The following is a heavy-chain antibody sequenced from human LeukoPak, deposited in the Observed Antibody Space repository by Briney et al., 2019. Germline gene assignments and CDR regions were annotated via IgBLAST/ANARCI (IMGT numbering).Heavy chain of an antibody. Sequence: SETLSLTCTVSGGSISSSSYYWGWIRQPPGKGLEWIGSIYYSGSTYYNPSLKSRVTISVDTSKNQFSLKLSSMTAADTAVYYCARVRVVITPEVFDYWGQGTLVTVSS. CDR3: ARVRVVITPEVFDY. J-gene: IGHJ4*02. V-gene: IGHV4-39*01. CDR2: IYYSGST. CDR1: GGSISSSSYY. D-gene: IGHD3-22*01.